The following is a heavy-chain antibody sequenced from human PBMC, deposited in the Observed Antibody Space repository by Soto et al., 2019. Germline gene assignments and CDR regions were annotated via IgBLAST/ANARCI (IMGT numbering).Heavy chain of an antibody. Sequence: ASVNVSCAASGYPITAYYIQWIRQAPGQGLQWMGRVNPSVNSTTYAEKFQGRVTVTWDTSTSTVFLEMISLRSEDSALYYCARGPPRGAYTTHFDHWGQGSLVTVSS. CDR1: GYPITAYY. CDR2: VNPSVNST. J-gene: IGHJ5*02. D-gene: IGHD1-1*01. CDR3: ARGPPRGAYTTHFDH. V-gene: IGHV1-46*01.